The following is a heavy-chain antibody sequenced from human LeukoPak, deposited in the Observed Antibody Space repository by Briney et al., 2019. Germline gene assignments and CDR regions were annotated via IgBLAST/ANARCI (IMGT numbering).Heavy chain of an antibody. CDR1: GFTFSSYA. J-gene: IGHJ6*02. CDR2: ISGSGGST. Sequence: GGSLRLSCAASGFTFSSYAMSWVRQAPGKGLEWVSAISGSGGSTYYADSVKGRFTISRDNSKNTLYLQVNSLRAEDTAIYFCARFLSYYYGLAVWGQGTTVTVSS. D-gene: IGHD2-21*01. CDR3: ARFLSYYYGLAV. V-gene: IGHV3-23*01.